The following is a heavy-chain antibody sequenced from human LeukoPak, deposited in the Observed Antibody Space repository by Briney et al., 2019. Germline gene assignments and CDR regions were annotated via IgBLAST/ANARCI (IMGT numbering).Heavy chain of an antibody. V-gene: IGHV4-38-2*02. D-gene: IGHD2-2*01. J-gene: IGHJ6*03. CDR2: IHHTGKT. Sequence: PSETLSLTCTVSGSSIRTYTHWGWIRQPPGKGLEWIGSIHHTGKTYYNPSLESRVTISVDTSKNQFSLKLSSVTAADTAVYYCARGGGEYQLLALYYYYYMDVWGKGTTVTVSS. CDR1: GSSIRTYTH. CDR3: ARGGGEYQLLALYYYYYMDV.